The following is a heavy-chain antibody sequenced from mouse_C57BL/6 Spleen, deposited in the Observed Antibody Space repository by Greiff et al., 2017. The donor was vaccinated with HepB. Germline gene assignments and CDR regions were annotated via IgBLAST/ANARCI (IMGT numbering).Heavy chain of an antibody. CDR2: ISSGSSTI. CDR3: GDQGNYLFAY. CDR1: GFTFSDYG. D-gene: IGHD2-1*01. J-gene: IGHJ3*01. V-gene: IGHV5-17*01. Sequence: EVQLLESGGGLVKPGGSLKLSCAASGFTFSDYGMHWVRQAPEKGLEWVADISSGSSTIYYADTVKGRFTISRDNTKNTLFLQMTSLWSEDTAMYYCGDQGNYLFAYWGQVTLVTVSA.